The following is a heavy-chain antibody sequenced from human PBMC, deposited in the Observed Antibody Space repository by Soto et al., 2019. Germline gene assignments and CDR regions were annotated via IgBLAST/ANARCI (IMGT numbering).Heavy chain of an antibody. CDR2: VFYSGST. V-gene: IGHV4-39*01. J-gene: IGHJ5*02. Sequence: SETLSLKCTVSGGSISTSSNYWVWIRQPPGKGLEWIGSVFYSGSTYYNPSLKSRVTISVDKSKNQFSLILNSVTDADTAVYYCARHFFGVVANWFDPWGQGNLVTVSS. CDR3: ARHFFGVVANWFDP. CDR1: GGSISTSSNY. D-gene: IGHD3-3*01.